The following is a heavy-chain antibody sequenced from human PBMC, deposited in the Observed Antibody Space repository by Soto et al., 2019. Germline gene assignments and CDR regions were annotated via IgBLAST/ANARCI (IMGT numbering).Heavy chain of an antibody. D-gene: IGHD4-17*01. Sequence: GGSLRLSCAASGFTFSSYAMSWVRQAPGKGLEWVSAISGSGGSTYYADSVKGRFTISRDNSKNTLYLQMNSLRAEDTAVYYCAKIFLGGLDSYGDSMVYWSQGTLVTVSS. J-gene: IGHJ4*02. V-gene: IGHV3-23*01. CDR2: ISGSGGST. CDR3: AKIFLGGLDSYGDSMVY. CDR1: GFTFSSYA.